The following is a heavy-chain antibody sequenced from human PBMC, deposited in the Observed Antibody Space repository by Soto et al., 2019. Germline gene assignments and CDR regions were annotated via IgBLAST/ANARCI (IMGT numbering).Heavy chain of an antibody. D-gene: IGHD6-19*01. Sequence: QITLKESGPTLVKPTQTLTLTCTFSGFSLSARGMGVGWIRQPPGKALEWLALIYWDADKWYSPSLRSRLTITEDTPNNQVALTLTNMDPVDTATYYCAHRARGWQYYFPDWGQGILVTVSS. CDR1: GFSLSARGMG. V-gene: IGHV2-5*02. CDR2: IYWDADK. J-gene: IGHJ4*02. CDR3: AHRARGWQYYFPD.